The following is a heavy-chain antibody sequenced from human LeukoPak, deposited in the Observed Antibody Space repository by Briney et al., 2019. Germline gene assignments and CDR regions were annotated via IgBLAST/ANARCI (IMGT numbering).Heavy chain of an antibody. V-gene: IGHV3-48*03. D-gene: IGHD3-22*01. Sequence: GGSLRLSCAASGFTFSRYEMNWVRRPQGKGREGVHNIRNSGNTIYYADSVKGRFTISRDNAKNSLYLQMNSLRAEDTAVYYCASYYYDSSGYWVHAFDIWGQGTMVTVSS. CDR3: ASYYYDSSGYWVHAFDI. CDR1: GFTFSRYE. CDR2: IRNSGNTI. J-gene: IGHJ3*02.